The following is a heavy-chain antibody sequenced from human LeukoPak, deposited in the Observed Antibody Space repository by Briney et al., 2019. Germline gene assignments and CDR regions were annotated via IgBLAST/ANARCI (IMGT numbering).Heavy chain of an antibody. D-gene: IGHD3-22*01. Sequence: SETLSLTCTVSGGSISSSSYYWGWIRQPPGKGLEWIGSIYYSGSTYYNPSLKSRVTISVDTSKNQFSLKLSSVTAADTAVYYCARGAITMIDYWGQGTLVTVSS. V-gene: IGHV4-39*07. CDR2: IYYSGST. CDR1: GGSISSSSYY. J-gene: IGHJ4*02. CDR3: ARGAITMIDY.